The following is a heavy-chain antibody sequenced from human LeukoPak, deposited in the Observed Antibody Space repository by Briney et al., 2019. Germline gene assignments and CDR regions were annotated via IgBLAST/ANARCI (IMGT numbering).Heavy chain of an antibody. CDR3: AKDPLQYSSSWYPNWFDP. CDR2: ISGNGGST. Sequence: PGGSLRLSCAASGFTFSSYAMSWVRQAPGKGLEWVSGISGNGGSTYYAESVKGRFTISRDNSKNTLYLQMNSLRAEDTAVYYCAKDPLQYSSSWYPNWFDPWGQGTLVTVSS. J-gene: IGHJ5*02. V-gene: IGHV3-23*01. CDR1: GFTFSSYA. D-gene: IGHD6-13*01.